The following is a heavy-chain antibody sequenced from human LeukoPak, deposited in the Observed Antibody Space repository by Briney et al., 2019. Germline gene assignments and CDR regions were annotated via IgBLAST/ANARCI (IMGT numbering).Heavy chain of an antibody. CDR2: ISYDGSNK. CDR3: AKDYAVEYYYYYGMDV. D-gene: IGHD2-2*01. Sequence: PGGSLRLSCAASGFTFSSYGMHWVRQAPGKGLEWVAVISYDGSNKYYADSVKGRFTISRDNSKNTLYLQMNSLRAEDTAVYYCAKDYAVEYYYYYGMDVWGQGTTVTVSS. J-gene: IGHJ6*02. CDR1: GFTFSSYG. V-gene: IGHV3-30*18.